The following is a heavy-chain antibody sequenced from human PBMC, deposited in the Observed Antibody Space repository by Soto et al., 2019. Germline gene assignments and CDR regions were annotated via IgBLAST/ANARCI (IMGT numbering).Heavy chain of an antibody. Sequence: QVQLVQSGAEVGKPGASVKVSCKASGYTFTSYDINWVRQASGQGLEWMGWMNPNSGNTGSAQRFPGRLTMTRNTSINTAYMELTSLTSEDAAVYYCARVHTVTTYFDVWGRGTLVAVSS. D-gene: IGHD4-17*01. J-gene: IGHJ2*01. V-gene: IGHV1-8*01. CDR1: GYTFTSYD. CDR2: MNPNSGNT. CDR3: ARVHTVTTYFDV.